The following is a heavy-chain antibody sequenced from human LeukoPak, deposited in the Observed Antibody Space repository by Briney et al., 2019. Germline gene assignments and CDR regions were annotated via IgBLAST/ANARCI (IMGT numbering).Heavy chain of an antibody. Sequence: GGSLRLSCAASGFTFSSYGMHWVRQAPGKGLEWVAVIWYDGSNKYYADSVKGRFTISRDNSKNTLYLQMNSLRAEDTAVYYCAKDRYYYDSSALQYYFDYWGQGTLVTVSS. D-gene: IGHD3-22*01. J-gene: IGHJ4*02. CDR1: GFTFSSYG. V-gene: IGHV3-33*06. CDR3: AKDRYYYDSSALQYYFDY. CDR2: IWYDGSNK.